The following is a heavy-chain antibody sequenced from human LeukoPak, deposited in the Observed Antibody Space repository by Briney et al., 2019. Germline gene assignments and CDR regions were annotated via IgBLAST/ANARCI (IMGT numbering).Heavy chain of an antibody. D-gene: IGHD3-10*01. CDR3: ARGLWFGELYSGYFDY. J-gene: IGHJ4*02. CDR1: GGSFGGYY. Sequence: SETLSLTCAVYGGSFGGYYWSWIRQPPGEGLEWIGEINHSGSTNYNPSLKSRVTISVDTSKNQFSLKLSSVTAADTAVYYCARGLWFGELYSGYFDYWGQGTLVTVSS. CDR2: INHSGST. V-gene: IGHV4-34*01.